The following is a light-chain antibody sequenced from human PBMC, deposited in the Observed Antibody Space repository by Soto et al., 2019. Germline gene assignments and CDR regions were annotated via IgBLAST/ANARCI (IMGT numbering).Light chain of an antibody. V-gene: IGLV2-14*01. CDR2: EVS. Sequence: SALTQPASVSGSPGQAITIACTGTSNDVGVYNFVSWFQQHPGTAPKLIIFEVSNRPSGVSNRFSGSKSGNTASLTISGLQADDEGDYYCSSFTSSSTYVFGTGTKVTVL. CDR3: SSFTSSSTYV. CDR1: SNDVGVYNF. J-gene: IGLJ1*01.